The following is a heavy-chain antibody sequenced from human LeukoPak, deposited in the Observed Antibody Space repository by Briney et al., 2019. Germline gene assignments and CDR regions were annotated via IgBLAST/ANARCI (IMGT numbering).Heavy chain of an antibody. CDR2: IYNSGST. CDR1: GGSISSNY. CDR3: ARQGGSFAFDI. Sequence: SETLSLTCTVSGGSISSNYWSWIRQPPGKGLEWIGYIYNSGSTNYNSSLKSRVTISVDTSKNQFSLKLNSVTAADTAVYYCARQGGSFAFDIWGQGTMVTVSS. V-gene: IGHV4-59*08. D-gene: IGHD1-26*01. J-gene: IGHJ3*02.